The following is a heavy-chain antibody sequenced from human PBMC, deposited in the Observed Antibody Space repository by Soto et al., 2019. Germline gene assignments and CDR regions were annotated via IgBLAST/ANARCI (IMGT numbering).Heavy chain of an antibody. CDR1: GFSFTTYV. CDR2: ISSSGNII. J-gene: IGHJ4*02. V-gene: IGHV3-48*01. CDR3: ARDLGYYASDGYFDY. Sequence: GGSLRLSCAASGFSFTTYVMHWVRQAPGKGLEWVSYISSSGNIIYYGDSVKGRFTISRDNAKNSLYLQMNSLRAEDTAVYYCARDLGYYASDGYFDYWGQGTLVTVSS. D-gene: IGHD3-22*01.